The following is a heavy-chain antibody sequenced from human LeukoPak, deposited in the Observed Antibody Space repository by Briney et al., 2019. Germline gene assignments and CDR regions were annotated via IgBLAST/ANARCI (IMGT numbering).Heavy chain of an antibody. CDR2: INAGNGNT. CDR3: ARDYYDSSGYYNHYYYGMDV. J-gene: IGHJ6*02. CDR1: GHTFTSYA. Sequence: GASVEVSCKASGHTFTSYAMHWVRQAPGQRLEWMGWINAGNGNTKYSQKFQGRVTITRDTSASTAYMELSSLRSEDTAVYYCARDYYDSSGYYNHYYYGMDVWGQGTTVTVSS. V-gene: IGHV1-3*01. D-gene: IGHD3-22*01.